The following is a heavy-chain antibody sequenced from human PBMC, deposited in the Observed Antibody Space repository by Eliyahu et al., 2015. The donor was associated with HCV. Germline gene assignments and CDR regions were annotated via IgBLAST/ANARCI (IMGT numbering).Heavy chain of an antibody. CDR1: AGSITSYY. V-gene: IGHV4-59*01. CDR3: AAGRGGYFLDS. CDR2: IFYSGRT. J-gene: IGHJ4*02. D-gene: IGHD3-16*01. Sequence: QVQLQESGPGLVKPSETLSLPCTVSAGSITSYYWNWIRQSPGKGLEWIAYIFYSGRTXYNPSLQSRVTMSVDTSKSQVSLKLNSVTAADTAVYYCAAGRGGYFLDSWGQGTLVTVSS.